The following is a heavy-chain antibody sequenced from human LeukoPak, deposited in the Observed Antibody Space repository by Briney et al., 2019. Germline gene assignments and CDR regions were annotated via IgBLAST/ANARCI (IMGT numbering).Heavy chain of an antibody. CDR3: ARARQIRSVRSGGGSYYNY. D-gene: IGHD1-26*01. V-gene: IGHV4-34*01. J-gene: IGHJ4*02. CDR2: INHSGST. CDR1: GGSFSGYY. Sequence: SETLSLTCAVYGGSFSGYYWSWIRQPPGKGLEWIGDINHSGSTNYNPSLKSRVTISVDTSKNQFSLKLSSVTAADTAVYYCARARQIRSVRSGGGSYYNYWGQGTLVTVYS.